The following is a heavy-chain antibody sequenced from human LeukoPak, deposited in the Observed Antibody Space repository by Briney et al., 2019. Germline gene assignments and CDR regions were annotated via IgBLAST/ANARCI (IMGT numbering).Heavy chain of an antibody. J-gene: IGHJ6*02. Sequence: ASVTVSCKVSGYTLTELSMHWVRQAPGKGLEWMGGFDPEDGETIYAQKFHGRVTMTEDTSTDTAYMELSSLRSEDTAVYYCATADLYYYYGMDVWGQGTTVTVSS. CDR2: FDPEDGET. CDR3: ATADLYYYYGMDV. CDR1: GYTLTELS. V-gene: IGHV1-24*01.